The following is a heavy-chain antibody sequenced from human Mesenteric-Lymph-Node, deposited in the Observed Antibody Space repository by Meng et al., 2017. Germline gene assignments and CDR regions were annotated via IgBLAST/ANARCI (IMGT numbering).Heavy chain of an antibody. CDR1: GFTFDDYA. CDR3: AKDIGSYCSSTSCYYYYYGMDV. Sequence: GGSLRLSCAASGFTFDDYAMHWVRQAPGKGLEWVSLISWDGGSTYYADSVKGRFTISRDNSKNSLYLQMNSLRAEDTALYYCAKDIGSYCSSTSCYYYYYGMDVWGQGTTVTVSS. D-gene: IGHD2-2*01. CDR2: ISWDGGST. V-gene: IGHV3-43D*03. J-gene: IGHJ6*02.